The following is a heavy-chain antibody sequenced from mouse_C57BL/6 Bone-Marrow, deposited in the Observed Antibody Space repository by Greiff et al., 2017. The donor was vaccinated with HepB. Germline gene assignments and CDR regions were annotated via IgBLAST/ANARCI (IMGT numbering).Heavy chain of an antibody. CDR1: GFTFSDFY. CDR3: ARDAGHGSSYCWYFDV. D-gene: IGHD1-1*01. V-gene: IGHV7-1*01. J-gene: IGHJ1*03. Sequence: DVKLVDSGGGLVQSGRSLRLSCATSGFTFSDFYMEWVRQAPGKGLEWIAASRNKANDYTTEYSASVKGRFIVSRDTSQSILYLQMNALRAEDTAIYYCARDAGHGSSYCWYFDVWGTGTTVTVSS. CDR2: SRNKANDYTT.